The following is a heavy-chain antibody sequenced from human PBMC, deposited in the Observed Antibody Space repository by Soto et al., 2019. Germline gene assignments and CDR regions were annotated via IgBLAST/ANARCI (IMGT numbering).Heavy chain of an antibody. Sequence: QVQLQESGPGLVKSSQTLSLTCTVSGGSISSGDYYWSWIRQPPGKGLEWIGYIYYSGSTYYNPSLKSRVTISVDTSKNQFSLKLSSVTAADTAVYYCVRVLQLWPMHFDYWGQGTLVTVSS. CDR2: IYYSGST. J-gene: IGHJ4*02. D-gene: IGHD5-18*01. CDR1: GGSISSGDYY. V-gene: IGHV4-30-4*01. CDR3: VRVLQLWPMHFDY.